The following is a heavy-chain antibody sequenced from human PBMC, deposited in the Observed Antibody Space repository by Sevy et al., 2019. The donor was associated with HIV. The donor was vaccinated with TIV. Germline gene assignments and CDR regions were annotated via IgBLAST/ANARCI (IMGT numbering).Heavy chain of an antibody. CDR2: INHSGST. CDR1: GGSFSGYY. CDR3: ARGWGYSSSSYYFDY. V-gene: IGHV4-34*01. Sequence: SETLSLTCAVYGGSFSGYYWSWIRQPPGKGLEWIGEINHSGSTNYNPSLKSRVTTSVDTSKNQFSLKLSSVTAADTAVYYCARGWGYSSSSYYFDYWGQGTLVTVSS. J-gene: IGHJ4*02. D-gene: IGHD6-6*01.